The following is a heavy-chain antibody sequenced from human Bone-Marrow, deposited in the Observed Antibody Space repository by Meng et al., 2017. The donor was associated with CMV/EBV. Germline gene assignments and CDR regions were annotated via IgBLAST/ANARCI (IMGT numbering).Heavy chain of an antibody. CDR3: ARVRCSGGSCFYFDF. V-gene: IGHV4/OR15-8*02. CDR1: GDSIRSSDW. Sequence: SGDSIRSSDWWTWVRQPPGEGLEWIGEISHGEDANYSPSLKSRVTISMDKSKRHFSLRVNSVTAADTTVYYCARVRCSGGSCFYFDFWGQGTLVTVSS. D-gene: IGHD2-15*01. CDR2: ISHGEDA. J-gene: IGHJ4*02.